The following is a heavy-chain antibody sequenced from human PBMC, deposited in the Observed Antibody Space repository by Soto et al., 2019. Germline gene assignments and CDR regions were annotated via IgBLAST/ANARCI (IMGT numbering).Heavy chain of an antibody. Sequence: SVKVSCKASGITFTSSAMQWVRQARGQRLEWIGWIVVGSGNTNYAQKFQERVTITRDMSTSTAYMELSSLRSEDTAVYYCAADLRDFGYMDVWGKGTTVTVSS. V-gene: IGHV1-58*02. J-gene: IGHJ6*03. CDR3: AADLRDFGYMDV. D-gene: IGHD3-3*01. CDR2: IVVGSGNT. CDR1: GITFTSSA.